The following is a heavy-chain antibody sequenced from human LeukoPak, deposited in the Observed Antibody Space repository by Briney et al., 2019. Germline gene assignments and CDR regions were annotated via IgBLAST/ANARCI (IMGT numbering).Heavy chain of an antibody. D-gene: IGHD3-10*01. Sequence: SETLSLTCTVSGGSISSSSYYWGWIRQPPGKGLEWIGSIYYSGSTYYNPSLKSRVTISVDKSKNQFSLKLSSVTAADTAVYYCARGTYMVRGVIRYYYYMDVWGKGTTVTVSS. CDR3: ARGTYMVRGVIRYYYYMDV. J-gene: IGHJ6*03. V-gene: IGHV4-39*07. CDR1: GGSISSSSYY. CDR2: IYYSGST.